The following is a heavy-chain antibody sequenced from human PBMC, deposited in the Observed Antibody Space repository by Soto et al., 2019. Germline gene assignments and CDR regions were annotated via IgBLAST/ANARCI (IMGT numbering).Heavy chain of an antibody. CDR3: AREVIVVVTAPAFDI. CDR2: ISSSSTYI. CDR1: GFAFDIYS. V-gene: IGHV3-21*01. J-gene: IGHJ3*02. D-gene: IGHD2-21*02. Sequence: PGGSLRLSCAASGFAFDIYSMKWVRQAPGKGLEWVSSISSSSTYIFYADSVKGRFTISKDNARNSLYLQMNSLRAEDTAVYYCAREVIVVVTAPAFDIWGQGTMVTVSS.